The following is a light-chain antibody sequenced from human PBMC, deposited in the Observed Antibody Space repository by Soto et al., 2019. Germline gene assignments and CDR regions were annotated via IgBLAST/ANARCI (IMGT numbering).Light chain of an antibody. CDR3: MQGTHWPRT. CDR1: QSLVYSGGNTY. J-gene: IGKJ1*01. CDR2: KVS. V-gene: IGKV2-30*01. Sequence: DVVMTQSPLSLPVTLGQPASISCRSSQSLVYSGGNTYLNWFQQRPGQSPRRLIYKVSNRDSGVPDRFSGSGSGTDFTLKISRGEAEDVGVYYCMQGTHWPRTFGQGTKVDIK.